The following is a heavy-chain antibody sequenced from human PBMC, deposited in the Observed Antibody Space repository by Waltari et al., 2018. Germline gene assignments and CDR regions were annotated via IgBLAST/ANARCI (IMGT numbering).Heavy chain of an antibody. Sequence: QLQLQESGPGLVRPSETLSLTCTDPGGAISSSIYYWGWIRQPPGKGLEWIGNIYYSDYTYFNPSLKSRVTISSDTSRNQFSLKLTSVTAADTAVYYCARDPAPSDYFDSWGQGTLVTVSS. CDR1: GGAISSSIYY. J-gene: IGHJ4*02. CDR3: ARDPAPSDYFDS. V-gene: IGHV4-39*07. CDR2: IYYSDYT. D-gene: IGHD6-6*01.